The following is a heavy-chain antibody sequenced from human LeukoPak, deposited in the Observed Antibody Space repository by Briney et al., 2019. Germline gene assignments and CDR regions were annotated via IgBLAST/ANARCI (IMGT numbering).Heavy chain of an antibody. CDR3: ARGGYQLLFYY. V-gene: IGHV1-8*03. D-gene: IGHD2-2*01. J-gene: IGHJ4*02. CDR2: MNPNSGNT. CDR1: GYTFTSYD. Sequence: ASVKVSCKASGYTFTSYDINRVRQATGQGLEWMGWMNPNSGNTGYAQKFQGRVTITRNTSISTAYMEPSSLRSEDTAVYYCARGGYQLLFYYWGQGTLVTVSS.